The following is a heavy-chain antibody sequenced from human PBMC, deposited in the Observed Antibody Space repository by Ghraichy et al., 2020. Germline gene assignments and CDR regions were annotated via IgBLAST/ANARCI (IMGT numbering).Heavy chain of an antibody. CDR3: ARDHDSSGYYMKDY. V-gene: IGHV3-33*01. J-gene: IGHJ4*02. CDR1: GFTFSSYG. Sequence: GGSLRLSCAASGFTFSSYGMHWVRQAPGKGLEWVAVIWYDGSNKYYADSVKGRFTISRDNSKNTLYLQMNSLRAEDTAVYYCARDHDSSGYYMKDYWGQGTLVTVSS. D-gene: IGHD3-22*01. CDR2: IWYDGSNK.